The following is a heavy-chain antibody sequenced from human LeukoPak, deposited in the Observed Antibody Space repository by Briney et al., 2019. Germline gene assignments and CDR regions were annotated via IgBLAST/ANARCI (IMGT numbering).Heavy chain of an antibody. CDR3: ARDRVRGVMANWFDP. D-gene: IGHD3-10*01. V-gene: IGHV1-18*01. CDR1: GYTFTSYA. CDR2: ISAYNGNT. J-gene: IGHJ5*02. Sequence: AAVKVSCKASGYTFTSYAMNWVRQAPGQGLEWMGWISAYNGNTNYAQKLQGRVTMTTDTSTSTAYMELRSLRSDDTAVYYCARDRVRGVMANWFDPWGQGTLVTVSS.